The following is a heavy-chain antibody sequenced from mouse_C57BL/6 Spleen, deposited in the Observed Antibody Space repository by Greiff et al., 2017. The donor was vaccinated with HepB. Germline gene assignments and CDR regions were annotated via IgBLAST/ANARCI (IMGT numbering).Heavy chain of an antibody. Sequence: EVKLVESEGGLVQPGSSMKLSCTASGFTFSDYYMAWVRQVPEKGLEWVANINYDGSSTYYLDSLKSRFIISRDNAKNILYLQMSSLKSEDTATYYCAREGGNSAMDYWGQGTSVTVSS. V-gene: IGHV5-16*01. J-gene: IGHJ4*01. CDR3: AREGGNSAMDY. CDR2: INYDGSST. CDR1: GFTFSDYY.